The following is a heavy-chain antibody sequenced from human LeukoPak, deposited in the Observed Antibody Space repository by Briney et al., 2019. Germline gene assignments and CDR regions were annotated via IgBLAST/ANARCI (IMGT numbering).Heavy chain of an antibody. CDR1: GGTFSSYA. CDR3: ARGGGRTAAGTFDY. V-gene: IGHV1-69*05. CDR2: IIPIFGTA. D-gene: IGHD6-13*01. Sequence: GASVKVSCKASGGTFSSYAISWVRQAPGQGLEWMGGIIPIFGTANYAQKFQGRVTITTDESTSTAYMELSSLRSEDTAVYYCARGGGRTAAGTFDYWGQGTLVTVSS. J-gene: IGHJ4*02.